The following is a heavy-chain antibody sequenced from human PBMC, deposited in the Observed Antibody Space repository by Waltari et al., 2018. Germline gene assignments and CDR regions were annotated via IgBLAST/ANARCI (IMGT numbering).Heavy chain of an antibody. D-gene: IGHD6-13*01. CDR1: GYTHTSTD. V-gene: IGHV3-30-3*01. J-gene: IGHJ4*02. CDR2: ISHDGSNK. CDR3: ARARYRAAATKYYFDY. Sequence: QVPLLEPGGGVVSPGSSLRLPCAAPGYTHTSTDLHRAHPPPGTGLEWGEVISHDGSNKYYAEPVKGRFTISRDNSKNTLDLQMNSLRAEDMAGYYCARARYRAAATKYYFDYWGQGTLVTVSS.